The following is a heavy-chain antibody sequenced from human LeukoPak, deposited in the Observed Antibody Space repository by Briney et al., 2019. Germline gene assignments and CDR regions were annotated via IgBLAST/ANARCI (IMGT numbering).Heavy chain of an antibody. J-gene: IGHJ4*02. CDR2: IYYSGST. Sequence: PSETLSLTCTVSGGSISSYYWSWIRRPPGKGLEWIGYIYYSGSTNYNPSLKSRVTISVDTSKNQFSLKLSSVTAADTALFYCARLAYDGDYVDQWGQGTLVTVSS. CDR1: GGSISSYY. V-gene: IGHV4-59*08. D-gene: IGHD2-21*01. CDR3: ARLAYDGDYVDQ.